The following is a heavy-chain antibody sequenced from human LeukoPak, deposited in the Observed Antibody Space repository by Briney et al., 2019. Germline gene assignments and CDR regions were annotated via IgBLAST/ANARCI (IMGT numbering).Heavy chain of an antibody. CDR3: AKGLWFGEVDAFDI. CDR2: ISYDGSNK. J-gene: IGHJ3*02. Sequence: GRSLRLSCAASGFTFSSYGMHWVRQAPGKGLEWVAVISYDGSNKYYADSMKGRFTMSRDNSKKTLYLQMNSLRAEGTAVYYCAKGLWFGEVDAFDIWGQGTMVTVSS. CDR1: GFTFSSYG. D-gene: IGHD3-10*01. V-gene: IGHV3-30*18.